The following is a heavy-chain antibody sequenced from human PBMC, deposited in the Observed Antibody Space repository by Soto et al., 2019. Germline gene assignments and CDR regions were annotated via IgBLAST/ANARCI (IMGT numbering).Heavy chain of an antibody. CDR2: IFQGGST. Sequence: SETLSLPCTVSGDSVSSVGLHWAWLRRPPGKGLEWIGYIFQGGSTYYNPSLRSRVTISVDRSRTQFSRKMSSVTAADTAVYDCARGRGVVPAAVMVNCPDPWGQRALGTVSS. CDR3: ARGRGVVPAAVMVNCPDP. J-gene: IGHJ5*02. D-gene: IGHD2-2*01. V-gene: IGHV4-30-2*01. CDR1: GDSVSSVGLH.